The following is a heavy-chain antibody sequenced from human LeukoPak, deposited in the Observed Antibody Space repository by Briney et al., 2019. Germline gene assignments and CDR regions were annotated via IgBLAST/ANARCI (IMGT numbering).Heavy chain of an antibody. D-gene: IGHD3-10*01. V-gene: IGHV3-53*01. Sequence: PGGSLRLSCVASGFTVSSNYMSWVRQAPGKGLEWVSVIYSGGSTYYADSVKGRFTISRDNSKNTLYLQMNSLRAEDTAVYYCASGSGSYRTPYYYMDVWGTATLVTVSS. J-gene: IGHJ6*03. CDR2: IYSGGST. CDR1: GFTVSSNY. CDR3: ASGSGSYRTPYYYMDV.